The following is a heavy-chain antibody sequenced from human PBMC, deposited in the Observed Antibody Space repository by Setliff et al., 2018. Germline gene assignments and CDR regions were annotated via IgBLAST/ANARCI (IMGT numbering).Heavy chain of an antibody. J-gene: IGHJ4*02. V-gene: IGHV3-23*01. D-gene: IGHD6-13*01. CDR3: VKDVVGYSSTWPKRDYFDY. CDR2: ISDTALGI. CDR1: GFTFNTYA. Sequence: PGWSLRLSCAASGFTFNTYAMSWVRQPPGKGLEWVSSISDTALGIYYADSVRGRFTISRDNSKKTLYLQMNSLRAEDTAVYYCVKDVVGYSSTWPKRDYFDYWGQGTLVTVSS.